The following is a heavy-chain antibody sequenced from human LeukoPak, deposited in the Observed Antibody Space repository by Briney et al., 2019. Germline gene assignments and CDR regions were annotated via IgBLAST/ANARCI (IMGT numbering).Heavy chain of an antibody. V-gene: IGHV4-39*07. CDR3: ARDPAVGFGELLPFDY. Sequence: PSETLSLTCTVSGGSISSSSYYWGWIRQPPGKGLEWIGSIYYSGSTYYNPSLKSRVTISVDTSKNQFSLKLSSVAAADTAVYYCARDPAVGFGELLPFDYWGQGTLVTVSS. CDR1: GGSISSSSYY. CDR2: IYYSGST. J-gene: IGHJ4*02. D-gene: IGHD3-10*01.